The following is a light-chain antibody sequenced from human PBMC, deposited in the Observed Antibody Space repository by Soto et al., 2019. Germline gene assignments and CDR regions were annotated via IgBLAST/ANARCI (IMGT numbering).Light chain of an antibody. V-gene: IGKV3-11*01. CDR1: QCVSSSY. CDR3: QQRSSWPIT. J-gene: IGKJ5*01. CDR2: GAS. Sequence: VLTHSPSTLSFSPWERSTPSFSSSQCVSSSYLAWYQQKPGQAPRLLIYGASTRATGIPARFSGSGSGTDFTLTINSLEPEDFAVYYCQQRSSWPITFGQGTRLEI.